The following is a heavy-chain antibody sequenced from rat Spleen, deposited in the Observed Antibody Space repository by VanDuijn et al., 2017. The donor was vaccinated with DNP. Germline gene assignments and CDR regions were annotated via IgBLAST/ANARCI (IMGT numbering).Heavy chain of an antibody. D-gene: IGHD4-1*01. CDR1: GFTFSSFP. CDR2: ISYDGSST. V-gene: IGHV5-46*01. CDR3: AKDRTGGFAMDA. J-gene: IGHJ4*01. Sequence: EVQLVESGGGSVQPGRSMKLSCAASGFTFSSFPMAWVRQAPKKGLEWVATISYDGSSTYYRDSVKGRFTISRDNANNSLYLQMNSLRSEDTATYYCAKDRTGGFAMDAWGQGISVTVSS.